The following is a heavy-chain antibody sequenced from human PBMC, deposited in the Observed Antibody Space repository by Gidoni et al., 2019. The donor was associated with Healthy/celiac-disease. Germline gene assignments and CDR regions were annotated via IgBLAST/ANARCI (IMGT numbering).Heavy chain of an antibody. CDR3: ARLLSSNDGSSGLYYYYGMDV. Sequence: QVQLVQSGAEVKKPGASVKVSCKASEYTFTSYAMHWVRQAPGQRLEWMGWINAGNGNTKYSQKFQGRVTITRDTSASTAYMELSSLRSEDTAVYYCARLLSSNDGSSGLYYYYGMDVWGQGTTVTVSS. CDR1: EYTFTSYA. D-gene: IGHD6-19*01. CDR2: INAGNGNT. V-gene: IGHV1-3*01. J-gene: IGHJ6*02.